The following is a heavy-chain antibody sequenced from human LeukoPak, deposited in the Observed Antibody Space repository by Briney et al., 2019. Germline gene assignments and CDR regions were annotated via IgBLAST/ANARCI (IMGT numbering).Heavy chain of an antibody. CDR3: ASSPPYCSSTSCPKAEYFQH. V-gene: IGHV3-30*08. CDR2: ITYDGSNK. Sequence: PGRSLRLSRSASASTFSSYAIHCVRQAPSNVLEWVTAITYDGSNKYYSGSVKGRVTISRDNSKNPMYLQMNSLRAEDTAVYYCASSPPYCSSTSCPKAEYFQHWGQSTLVPVSS. J-gene: IGHJ1*01. D-gene: IGHD2-2*01. CDR1: ASTFSSYA.